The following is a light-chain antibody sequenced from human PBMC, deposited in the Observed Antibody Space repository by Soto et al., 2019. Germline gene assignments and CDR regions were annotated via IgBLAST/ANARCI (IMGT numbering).Light chain of an antibody. CDR2: KAS. J-gene: IGKJ1*01. CDR3: QQYNSYSEA. V-gene: IGKV1-5*03. Sequence: DIQMTQTPSPLSASVGDRVTITCRASQSISSWLAWYQQKPGKAPKLLIYKASTLKSGVPSRFSGSGSGTEFTLTISSLQPDDFATYYCQQYNSYSEAFGQGTKVDIK. CDR1: QSISSW.